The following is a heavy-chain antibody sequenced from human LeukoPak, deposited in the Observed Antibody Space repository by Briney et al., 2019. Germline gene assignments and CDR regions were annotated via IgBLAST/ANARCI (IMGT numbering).Heavy chain of an antibody. CDR2: ISGDGGST. D-gene: IGHD1-26*01. CDR1: GFTFSTYW. V-gene: IGHV3-43*02. CDR3: AKDNRWELPDY. J-gene: IGHJ4*02. Sequence: GSLRLSCAASGFTFSTYWMHWVRQAPGKGLEWVSLISGDGGSTYYADSVKGRFTISRDNSKNSLYLQMNSLRTEDTALYYCAKDNRWELPDYWGQGTLVTVSS.